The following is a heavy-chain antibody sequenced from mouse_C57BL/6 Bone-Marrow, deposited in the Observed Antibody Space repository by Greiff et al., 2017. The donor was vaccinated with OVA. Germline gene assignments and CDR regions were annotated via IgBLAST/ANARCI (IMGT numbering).Heavy chain of an antibody. CDR3: TITGTGAMDY. Sequence: VQLQQSGAELVRPGASVKLSCTASGFNIKDDYMHWVKRRPEQGLEWIGWIDPENGDTEYASKFQGKATITADTSSNTAYLQLSSLTSEDTAVYYCTITGTGAMDYWGQGTSVTVSS. J-gene: IGHJ4*01. CDR2: IDPENGDT. V-gene: IGHV14-4*01. CDR1: GFNIKDDY. D-gene: IGHD4-1*01.